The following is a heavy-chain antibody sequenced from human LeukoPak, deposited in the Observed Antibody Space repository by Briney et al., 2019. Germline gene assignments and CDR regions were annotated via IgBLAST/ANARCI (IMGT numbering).Heavy chain of an antibody. Sequence: SETLSLTCTVSGGSISSSSYYWGWIRQPPGKGLEWIGYIYYSGSTNYNPSLKSRVTISVDTSKNQFSLKLSSVTAADTAVYYCARVDFWSGYYDYWGQGTLVTVSS. CDR1: GGSISSSSYY. D-gene: IGHD3-3*01. V-gene: IGHV4-61*05. CDR3: ARVDFWSGYYDY. J-gene: IGHJ4*02. CDR2: IYYSGST.